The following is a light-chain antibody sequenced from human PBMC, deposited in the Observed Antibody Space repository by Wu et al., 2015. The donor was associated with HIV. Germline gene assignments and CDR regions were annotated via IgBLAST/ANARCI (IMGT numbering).Light chain of an antibody. CDR3: QQYNTWPPWT. CDR2: GAS. Sequence: EIEMTQSPAALSVSPGERITLSCRASQSVTTNLVWYQQKPGQAPRLLIYGASTRATGIPGRFSGSGSGTEFTLTISSVQSEDFAVYYCQQYNTWPPWTF. CDR1: QSVTTN. J-gene: IGKJ5*01. V-gene: IGKV3-15*01.